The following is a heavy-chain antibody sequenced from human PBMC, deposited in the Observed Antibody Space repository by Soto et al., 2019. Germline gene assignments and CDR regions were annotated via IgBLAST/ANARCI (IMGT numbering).Heavy chain of an antibody. J-gene: IGHJ4*02. CDR2: IWHSGST. Sequence: TLSLTCAVSGASISGGNWWSWVRQPPEKGLEWILEIWHSGSTNYNPSLRSRVTISVDKSKNQFSLKLSSVTAADTAVYYWPKIGVPDYFDYWGLGALVTVSS. V-gene: IGHV4-4*02. CDR3: PKIGVPDYFDY. CDR1: GASISGGNW.